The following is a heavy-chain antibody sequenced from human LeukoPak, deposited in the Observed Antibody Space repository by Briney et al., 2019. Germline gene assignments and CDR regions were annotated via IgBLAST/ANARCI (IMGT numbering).Heavy chain of an antibody. CDR2: IYYSGST. V-gene: IGHV4-39*01. D-gene: IGHD3-22*01. Sequence: SETLSLTCTVSGGSISSSSYYWGWIRQPPGKGLEWIGSIYYSGSTYYNPSLKSRVTISVDTSKNQFSLKLSSVTAADTAVYYCARVDSSGYYVAYWGQGTLVTVSS. J-gene: IGHJ4*02. CDR1: GGSISSSSYY. CDR3: ARVDSSGYYVAY.